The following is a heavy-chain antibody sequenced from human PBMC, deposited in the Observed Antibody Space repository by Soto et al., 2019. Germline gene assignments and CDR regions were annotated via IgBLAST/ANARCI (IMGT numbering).Heavy chain of an antibody. CDR1: GFPFSSYS. Sequence: GGSLRLSCSASGFPFSSYSMHWVRQAPGKGLEYVSSISTNGGTIYYADSVKGRFTISRDNAKNSLYLQMNSLRDEDTAVYYCARDDYYDTSGYLALFDYWGQGTLVTVSS. CDR3: ARDDYYDTSGYLALFDY. J-gene: IGHJ4*02. CDR2: ISTNGGTI. V-gene: IGHV3-64*04. D-gene: IGHD3-22*01.